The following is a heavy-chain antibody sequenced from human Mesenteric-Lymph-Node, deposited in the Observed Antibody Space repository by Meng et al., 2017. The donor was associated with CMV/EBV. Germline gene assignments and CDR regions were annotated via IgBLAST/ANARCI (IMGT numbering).Heavy chain of an antibody. CDR2: MNPNSGNT. V-gene: IGHV1-8*03. CDR1: GYTFTNYY. Sequence: ASVKVSCKASGYTFTNYYIHWVRQAPGQGLEWMGWMNPNSGNTGYAQKFQGRVTITRNTSISTAYMELSSLRSEDTAVYYCAREANTYDILTGGVLYYGMDVWGQGTTVTVSS. J-gene: IGHJ6*02. CDR3: AREANTYDILTGGVLYYGMDV. D-gene: IGHD3-9*01.